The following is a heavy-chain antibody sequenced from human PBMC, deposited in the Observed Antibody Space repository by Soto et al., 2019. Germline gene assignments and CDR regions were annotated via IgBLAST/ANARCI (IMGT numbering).Heavy chain of an antibody. CDR2: ISAYNGNT. CDR3: ARVVATVAGPYGMDV. CDR1: GYTFTSYV. V-gene: IGHV1-18*01. J-gene: IGHJ6*02. D-gene: IGHD6-19*01. Sequence: QVQLVQSGAEVKKPGASVKVSCRASGYTFTSYVISWVRQAPGQGLEWMGWISAYNGNTNFALKLQGRVTMTTDTSTSIAYMELRSLRSDDTAVYYCARVVATVAGPYGMDVWGQGTTVTVSS.